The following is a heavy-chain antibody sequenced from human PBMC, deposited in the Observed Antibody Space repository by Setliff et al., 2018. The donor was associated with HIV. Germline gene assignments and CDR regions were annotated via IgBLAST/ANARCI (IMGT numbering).Heavy chain of an antibody. CDR2: ISSSGNTI. D-gene: IGHD5-12*01. CDR3: ARVMIGYSGYDAFDY. V-gene: IGHV3-48*04. CDR1: GFTFSTYT. J-gene: IGHJ4*02. Sequence: PGGSLRLSCAASGFTFSTYTMNWVRQAPGKGLEWVSYISSSGNTIYYADSVKGRFTISRDNAKNSLYLQMNSLRAEDTAVYYCARVMIGYSGYDAFDYWGQGTLVTVSS.